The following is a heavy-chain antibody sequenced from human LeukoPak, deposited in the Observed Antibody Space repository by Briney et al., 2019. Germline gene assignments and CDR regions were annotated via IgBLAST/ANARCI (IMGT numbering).Heavy chain of an antibody. CDR3: ARVRAAAGIYGY. D-gene: IGHD6-13*01. CDR1: GGSFSGYY. V-gene: IGHV4-34*01. J-gene: IGHJ4*02. Sequence: SETLSLTCAVYGGSFSGYYWSWIRQPPGKGLEWIGEINHSGSTNYNPSLKSRVTISVDTSKNQFSLKLSSVTAADTAVYYCARVRAAAGIYGYWGQGTLVTVSS. CDR2: INHSGST.